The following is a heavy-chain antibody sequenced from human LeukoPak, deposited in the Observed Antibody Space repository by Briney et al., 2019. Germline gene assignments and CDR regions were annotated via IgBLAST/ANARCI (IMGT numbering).Heavy chain of an antibody. CDR1: GFTFSSYS. Sequence: GGSLRLSCAASGFTFSSYSMNWVRQAPGKGLEWVSSISSSSSYIYYADSVKGRFTISRDNAKNSLYLQMNSLRAEDTAVYYCARSGTSGSYYSYYYYYMDVWGKGTTVTVSS. CDR3: ARSGTSGSYYSYYYYYMDV. CDR2: ISSSSSYI. D-gene: IGHD1-26*01. J-gene: IGHJ6*03. V-gene: IGHV3-21*01.